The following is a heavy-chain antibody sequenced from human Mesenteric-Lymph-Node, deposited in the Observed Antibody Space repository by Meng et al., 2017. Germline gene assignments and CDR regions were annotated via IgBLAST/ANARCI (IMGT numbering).Heavy chain of an antibody. CDR3: ARDLHDAGKRFDS. CDR2: ISSSGDTI. CDR1: GFTFSDCE. V-gene: IGHV3-48*03. Sequence: GESLKISCAVSGFTFSDCEMNWVRQAPGKGLEWLSYISSSGDTIYYADSVKGRFTTSRDNARNSLYLQVNSLRQEDTAVYYCARDLHDAGKRFDSWGQGTLVTVSS. D-gene: IGHD4-23*01. J-gene: IGHJ4*02.